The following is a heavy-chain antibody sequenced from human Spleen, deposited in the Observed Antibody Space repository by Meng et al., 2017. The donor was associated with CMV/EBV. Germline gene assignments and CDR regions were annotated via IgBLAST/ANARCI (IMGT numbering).Heavy chain of an antibody. CDR1: GFTFSSYN. CDR2: ISSSRYI. Sequence: GESLKISCAASGFTFSSYNMNWVRQAPGKGLEWVSSISSSRYIFYADSVKGRFVISRDNSKNTVYLQLNSLRAEDTAVYYCAKAIEARPAGHFDYWGQGTLVTVSS. CDR3: AKAIEARPAGHFDY. D-gene: IGHD6-6*01. J-gene: IGHJ4*02. V-gene: IGHV3-21*04.